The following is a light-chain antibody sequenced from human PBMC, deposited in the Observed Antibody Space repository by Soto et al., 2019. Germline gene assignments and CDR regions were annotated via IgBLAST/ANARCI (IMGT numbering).Light chain of an antibody. CDR2: TTS. J-gene: IGKJ1*01. CDR1: QSVSKF. V-gene: IGKV1-39*01. Sequence: DIQMTQSPSSLSASVGDRVTITCRTSQSVSKFLNWYQQKPGKAPRLLIYTTSSLQSGVPSRFTGSGLGTDFSLNISSLRPEDSAIYFCHQSFSAPWTFGQGTKVEI. CDR3: HQSFSAPWT.